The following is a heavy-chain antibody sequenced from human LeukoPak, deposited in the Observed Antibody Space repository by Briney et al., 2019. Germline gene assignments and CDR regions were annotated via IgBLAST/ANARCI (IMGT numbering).Heavy chain of an antibody. Sequence: PGGSLRLFCVASGFTFSSYAMRWVRQVPGKGLEWVSTISGSGDRRSNADSVKGRFTISRDNSKNTLYLQMNNLRAEDTAVYYCAKGLSPHSSGYYFDYWGQGTLVIVSS. D-gene: IGHD3-22*01. CDR2: ISGSGDRR. V-gene: IGHV3-23*01. CDR3: AKGLSPHSSGYYFDY. CDR1: GFTFSSYA. J-gene: IGHJ4*02.